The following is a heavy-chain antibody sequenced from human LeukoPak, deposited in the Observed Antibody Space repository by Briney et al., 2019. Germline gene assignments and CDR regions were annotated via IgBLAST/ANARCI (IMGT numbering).Heavy chain of an antibody. J-gene: IGHJ4*02. D-gene: IGHD5-24*01. V-gene: IGHV4-59*08. CDR1: GGSINSYY. Sequence: SETLSLTCSVSGGSINSYYWSWIRQPPGEGLEWIGSIYYSGSTNYNPSLNSRVTISVDTSKNQFSLKVTSVTAADTAMYYCARVPRSNMAYFEYWGQGALVIVSS. CDR3: ARVPRSNMAYFEY. CDR2: IYYSGST.